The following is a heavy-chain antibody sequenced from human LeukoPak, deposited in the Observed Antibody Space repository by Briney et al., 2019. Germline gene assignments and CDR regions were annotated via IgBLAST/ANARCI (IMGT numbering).Heavy chain of an antibody. CDR2: IYYNGIT. CDR1: GGSISRSDHY. J-gene: IGHJ4*02. Sequence: SETLSLTCSVSGGSISRSDHYWSWIRQPPGKGLEWIGNIYYNGITYYNPSLKSRVTMSVDTSQNQFSLKLSSVTAADTAVYYCARGTWSSSIDYWGQGTLVTVSS. V-gene: IGHV4-30-4*01. CDR3: ARGTWSSSIDY. D-gene: IGHD6-6*01.